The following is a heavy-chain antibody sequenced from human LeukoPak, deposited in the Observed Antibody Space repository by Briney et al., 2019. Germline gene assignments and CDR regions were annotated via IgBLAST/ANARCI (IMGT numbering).Heavy chain of an antibody. Sequence: ASVKVSCKASGYTFTSYAMHWVRQAPGQRLEWMGWINAGNGNTKYSQKFQGRVTITRDTSASTAYMELSSLRSEDTAVYYCARDHFSSSCPDYWGQGTLVTVSS. J-gene: IGHJ4*02. CDR2: INAGNGNT. CDR3: ARDHFSSSCPDY. D-gene: IGHD6-13*01. V-gene: IGHV1-3*01. CDR1: GYTFTSYA.